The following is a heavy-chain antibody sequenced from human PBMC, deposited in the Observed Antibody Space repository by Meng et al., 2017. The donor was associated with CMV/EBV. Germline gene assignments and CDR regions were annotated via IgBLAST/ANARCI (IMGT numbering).Heavy chain of an antibody. CDR1: GFTFSNAW. CDR2: IKSKIDGGTT. Sequence: GGSLRLSCAASGFTFSNAWMSWVRQAPGKGLECVGCIKSKIDGGTTDYAAHVKGRFTISRDDSQNTLFLQMDSLKNEDTATYYCTTPRCSSTTCYTRLSYWGQGTVVTVSS. D-gene: IGHD2-2*01. V-gene: IGHV3-15*01. CDR3: TTPRCSSTTCYTRLSY. J-gene: IGHJ4*01.